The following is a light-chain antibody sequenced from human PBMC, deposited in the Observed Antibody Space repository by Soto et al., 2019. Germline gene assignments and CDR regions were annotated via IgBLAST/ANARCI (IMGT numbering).Light chain of an antibody. V-gene: IGKV3-15*01. Sequence: EIVMTQSPASLSVSPGDGATLSCRASQSVASNVAWYQQKPGQDPRLLIHGASTRAVGVPARFSGSGSGTDFILTISSLQSEDYAVYYCQQYHNWPPQYTFGQGTKLQIK. J-gene: IGKJ2*01. CDR3: QQYHNWPPQYT. CDR2: GAS. CDR1: QSVASN.